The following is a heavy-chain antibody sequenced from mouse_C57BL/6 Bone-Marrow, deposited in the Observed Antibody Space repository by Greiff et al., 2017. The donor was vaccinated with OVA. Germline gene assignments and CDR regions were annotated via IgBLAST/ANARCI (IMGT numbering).Heavy chain of an antibody. CDR3: TRREYYGSSYGYAMDY. V-gene: IGHV1-5*01. CDR2: IYPGNSDT. D-gene: IGHD1-1*01. J-gene: IGHJ4*01. Sequence: EVQLQQSGTVLARPGASVKMSCKTSGYTFTSYWMHWVKQRHGQGLEWIGAIYPGNSDTSYNQKFKGKAKLTAVTSASTAYMELSSLTNEDSAVYYCTRREYYGSSYGYAMDYWGQGTSVTVSS. CDR1: GYTFTSYW.